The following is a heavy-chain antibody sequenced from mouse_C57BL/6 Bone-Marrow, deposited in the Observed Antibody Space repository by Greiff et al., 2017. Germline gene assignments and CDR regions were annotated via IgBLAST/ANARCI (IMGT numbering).Heavy chain of an antibody. J-gene: IGHJ3*01. D-gene: IGHD2-3*01. V-gene: IGHV1-15*01. CDR2: IDPETGGT. Sequence: QVQLQQSGAELVRPGASVTLSCKASGYTFTDYEMHWVKQTPVHGLEWIGAIDPETGGTAYNQKFKGKAILTADKSSSIAYMELRSLTSEDSAVYYCTRSGGYYPAWFAYWGQGTLVTVSA. CDR3: TRSGGYYPAWFAY. CDR1: GYTFTDYE.